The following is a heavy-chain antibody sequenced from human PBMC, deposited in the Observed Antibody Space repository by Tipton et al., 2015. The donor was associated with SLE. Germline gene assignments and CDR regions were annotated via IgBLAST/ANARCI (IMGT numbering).Heavy chain of an antibody. D-gene: IGHD2-2*01. CDR2: ITDNSGGT. CDR1: TFTLTDYD. V-gene: IGHV3-23*01. Sequence: SLRLSCAASTFTLTDYDMSWVRQAPGKGLEWVSAITDNSGGTYYADSVRGRFTISRDNSKNTLYLQMNSLRADDTAVYYCVRGEATYAYWGQGTLVTVSS. CDR3: VRGEATYAY. J-gene: IGHJ4*02.